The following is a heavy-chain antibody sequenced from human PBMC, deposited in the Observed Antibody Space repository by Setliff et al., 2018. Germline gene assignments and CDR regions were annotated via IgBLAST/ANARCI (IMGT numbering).Heavy chain of an antibody. CDR3: ARHEFVGGYYGSVTYRHFDY. D-gene: IGHD3-10*01. V-gene: IGHV4-39*01. J-gene: IGHJ4*02. Sequence: SETLSLTCTVSGDSISSTSYQWGWVRQPPGKGLAWIGSIYYTGTAYYNPSLKSRVTISVDTSKNQFSLQVTSLAATDTALYFCARHEFVGGYYGSVTYRHFDYWGQGILVTVSS. CDR2: IYYTGTA. CDR1: GDSISSTSYQ.